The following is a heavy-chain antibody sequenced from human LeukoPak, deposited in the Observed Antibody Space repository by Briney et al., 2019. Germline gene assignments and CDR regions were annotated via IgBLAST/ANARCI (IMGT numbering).Heavy chain of an antibody. D-gene: IGHD6-13*01. J-gene: IGHJ4*02. CDR2: IIPILGIA. Sequence: SVKVACKASGGTFSSYAISWVRQAPGQGLEWMGRIIPILGIANYAQKFQGRVTITADESTSTAYMELSSLRSEDTAVYYCARFGRGYSSRRGYFDYWGQGTLVTVSS. CDR1: GGTFSSYA. CDR3: ARFGRGYSSRRGYFDY. V-gene: IGHV1-69*04.